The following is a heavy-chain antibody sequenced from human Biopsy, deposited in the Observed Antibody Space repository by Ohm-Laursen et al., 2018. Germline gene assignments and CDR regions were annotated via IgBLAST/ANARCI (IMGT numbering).Heavy chain of an antibody. D-gene: IGHD3-3*01. Sequence: SETLSLTCTVSGDSISSYYWSWIRQPPGKGLVWIGNIYYSGNTDYSPSLKSRVTISVDTSNNQFSLKLRFVTAADTAVYYCARQVDFWSGYVDYWGQGTLVAVSS. CDR2: IYYSGNT. CDR1: GDSISSYY. CDR3: ARQVDFWSGYVDY. V-gene: IGHV4-59*04. J-gene: IGHJ4*02.